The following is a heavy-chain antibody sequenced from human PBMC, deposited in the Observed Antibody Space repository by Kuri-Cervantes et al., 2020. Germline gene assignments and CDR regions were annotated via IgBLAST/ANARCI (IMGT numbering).Heavy chain of an antibody. V-gene: IGHV4-30-4*01. CDR1: GGSISSGDYY. J-gene: IGHJ4*02. CDR3: ARLVQPWSYWDY. D-gene: IGHD5-18*01. Sequence: LRLSCTVSGGSISSGDYYWSWIRQPPGKGLEWIGYIYYSGSTYYNPSLKSRVTISVDTSKNQFSLNLRSVTAADTAVYYCARLVQPWSYWDYWGQGTLVTVSS. CDR2: IYYSGST.